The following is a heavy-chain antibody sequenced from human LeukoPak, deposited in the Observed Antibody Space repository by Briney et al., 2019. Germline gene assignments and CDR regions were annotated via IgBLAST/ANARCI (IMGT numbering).Heavy chain of an antibody. Sequence: SETLSLTCTVSGGSISGYYWSWIPQPPGKGLEWIGYIYYSGSTNYNPSLKSRLTISVDTSKNQFSLKLSSVTAADTAVYYCARHVFGDDSYFDYWGQGTLVTVSS. CDR2: IYYSGST. J-gene: IGHJ4*02. D-gene: IGHD3-10*01. CDR1: GGSISGYY. CDR3: ARHVFGDDSYFDY. V-gene: IGHV4-59*08.